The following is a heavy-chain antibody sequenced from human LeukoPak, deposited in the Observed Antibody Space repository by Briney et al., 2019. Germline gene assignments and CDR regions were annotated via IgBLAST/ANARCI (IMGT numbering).Heavy chain of an antibody. CDR1: GFTFSNHG. V-gene: IGHV3-21*01. D-gene: IGHD1-14*01. CDR3: ARDRGNQRGYYYYYMDV. J-gene: IGHJ6*03. Sequence: GGSLRLSCAASGFTFSNHGMNWVRQAPGEGLEWVSGISPSGDITYYADSVKGRFTISRDNAKNSLYLQMNSLRAEDTAVYYCARDRGNQRGYYYYYMDVWGKGTTVTVSS. CDR2: ISPSGDIT.